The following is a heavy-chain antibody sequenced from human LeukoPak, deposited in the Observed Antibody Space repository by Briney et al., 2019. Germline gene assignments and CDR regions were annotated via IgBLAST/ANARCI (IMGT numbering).Heavy chain of an antibody. D-gene: IGHD3-16*01. Sequence: SVKVSCKASGYTFTGYYMHWVRQAPGQGLEWMGWINPNSGGTNYAQKLQGRVTMTTDTSTSTAYMKLRSLRSDDTAVYYCARGSSYGFSMGYWGQGTLVTVSS. CDR3: ARGSSYGFSMGY. V-gene: IGHV1-2*02. CDR2: INPNSGGT. CDR1: GYTFTGYY. J-gene: IGHJ4*02.